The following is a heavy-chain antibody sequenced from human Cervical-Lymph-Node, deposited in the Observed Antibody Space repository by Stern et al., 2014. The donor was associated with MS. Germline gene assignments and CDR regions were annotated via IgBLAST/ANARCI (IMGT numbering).Heavy chain of an antibody. CDR3: ARRSIGNAFDI. CDR2: LSRNGGYI. Sequence: EVQLVESGGGLVQPGRSLRLSCAASGFTFDDYAMHWVRQAPGKGLEWVSGLSRNGGYIGYADSVKGRFTISRDSAKKSLYLQMNSLRAEDTALYYCARRSIGNAFDIWGQGTMVTVSS. CDR1: GFTFDDYA. V-gene: IGHV3-9*01. D-gene: IGHD6-13*01. J-gene: IGHJ3*02.